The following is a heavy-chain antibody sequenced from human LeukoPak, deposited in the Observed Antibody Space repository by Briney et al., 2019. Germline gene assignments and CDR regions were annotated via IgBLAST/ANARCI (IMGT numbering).Heavy chain of an antibody. CDR1: GFTFSSYG. V-gene: IGHV3-30*02. CDR2: IRYDGSNK. D-gene: IGHD2-2*01. CDR3: AKERGIVVVPAAPDAFDI. J-gene: IGHJ3*02. Sequence: GGSLRLSCAASGFTFSSYGMHWVRQAPGKGLEWVAFIRYDGSNKYYADSVKGRFTISRDNSKNTLYLQMNSLRAEDTAVYYCAKERGIVVVPAAPDAFDIWGQGTMVTVSS.